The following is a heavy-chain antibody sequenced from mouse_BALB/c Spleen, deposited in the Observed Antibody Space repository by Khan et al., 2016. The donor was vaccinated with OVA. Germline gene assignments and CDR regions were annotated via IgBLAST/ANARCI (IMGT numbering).Heavy chain of an antibody. J-gene: IGHJ2*01. CDR1: GYSITSGYG. V-gene: IGHV3-2*02. CDR3: ARTARIKY. CDR2: ISYSGST. D-gene: IGHD1-2*01. Sequence: EVQLLESGPGLVKPSQSLSITCTVTGYSITSGYGWNWIRQFPGNKLEWMGSISYSGSTNYNPSLKSRISITRDTSKNQFLLQLNSVTTEDTATYYCARTARIKYWGQGTTLTVAS.